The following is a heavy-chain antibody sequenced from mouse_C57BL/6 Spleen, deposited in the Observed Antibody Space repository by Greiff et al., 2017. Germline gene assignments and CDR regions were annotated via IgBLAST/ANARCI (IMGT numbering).Heavy chain of an antibody. Sequence: QVQLQQPGAELVKPGASVKLSCKASGYTFTSYWMHWVKQRPGRGLEWIGRIDPNSGGTKYNEKFKSKATLTVDKPSSTAYMQLSSLTSEDSAVYYCARSEIYYDYDVAYYYAMDDWGQGTSVTVSS. CDR1: GYTFTSYW. V-gene: IGHV1-72*01. CDR2: IDPNSGGT. J-gene: IGHJ4*01. D-gene: IGHD2-4*01. CDR3: ARSEIYYDYDVAYYYAMDD.